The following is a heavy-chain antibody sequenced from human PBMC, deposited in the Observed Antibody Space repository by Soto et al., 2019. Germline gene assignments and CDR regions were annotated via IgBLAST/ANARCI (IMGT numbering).Heavy chain of an antibody. CDR3: ARLTGFYLDY. V-gene: IGHV4-59*08. Sequence: QVQLQESGPGLVKPSETLSLTCTVSGGSISSYYWSWIRQPPGKGLEWIGYVYYTGSTTYSPSLKSRVTISVDASKNHISLRLTSVTAADTAIYYCARLTGFYLDYWGQGTLVTVSS. J-gene: IGHJ4*02. CDR2: VYYTGST. CDR1: GGSISSYY.